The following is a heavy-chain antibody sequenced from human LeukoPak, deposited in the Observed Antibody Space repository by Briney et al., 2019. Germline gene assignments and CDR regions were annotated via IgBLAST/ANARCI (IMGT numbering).Heavy chain of an antibody. D-gene: IGHD4/OR15-4a*01. CDR2: TSDRGDYT. CDR1: GFTFSSYS. V-gene: IGHV3-23*01. Sequence: GGSLRLSCVASGFTFSSYSMSWVRQAPGKGLEWVSGTSDRGDYTYYADSVKGRFTISRDTSKNTLYLQMNSLRAEDTALYFCAKKAQYDGHYPLDYWGQGTLVTVSS. CDR3: AKKAQYDGHYPLDY. J-gene: IGHJ4*02.